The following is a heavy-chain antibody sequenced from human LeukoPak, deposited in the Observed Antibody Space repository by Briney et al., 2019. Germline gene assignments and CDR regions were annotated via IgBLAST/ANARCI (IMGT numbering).Heavy chain of an antibody. J-gene: IGHJ4*02. CDR2: IKSKTDGGTT. CDR1: GFTFSSYS. V-gene: IGHV3-15*01. Sequence: GGSLRLSCAASGFTFSSYSMNWVRQAPGKGLEWVGRIKSKTDGGTTDYAAPVKGRFTISRDDSKNTLYLQMNSLKTEDTAVYYCTTTYYDFWSGYPSDYWGQGTLVTVSS. CDR3: TTTYYDFWSGYPSDY. D-gene: IGHD3-3*01.